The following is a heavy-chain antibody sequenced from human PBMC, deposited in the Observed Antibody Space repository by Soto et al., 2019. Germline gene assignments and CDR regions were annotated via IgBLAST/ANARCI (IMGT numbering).Heavy chain of an antibody. Sequence: ASVKVSFTASGYTFTSYYMHWVRQAPGQGLEWMGIINPSGGSTSYAQKFQGRVTMTRDTSTSTVYMELSSLRSEDTAVYYCARGWARNFEFDYWGQGTLVTVSS. CDR2: INPSGGST. V-gene: IGHV1-46*01. J-gene: IGHJ4*02. CDR3: ARGWARNFEFDY. D-gene: IGHD3-9*01. CDR1: GYTFTSYY.